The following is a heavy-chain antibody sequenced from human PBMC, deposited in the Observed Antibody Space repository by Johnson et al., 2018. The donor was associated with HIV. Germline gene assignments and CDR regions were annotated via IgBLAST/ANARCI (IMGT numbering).Heavy chain of an antibody. CDR1: GITFSNAW. J-gene: IGHJ3*02. D-gene: IGHD6-13*01. CDR2: IKSKTDGGTT. V-gene: IGHV3-15*01. Sequence: VQLVESGGGLVEPGGSLRLSCAASGITFSNAWMSWVRQAPGKGLEWVGRIKSKTDGGTTDYAAPVKGRFTISRDDSKNTLYLQMNSLKTEDTAVYYCTTDWRYSGSGGGAFDIWGQGTKVTVSS. CDR3: TTDWRYSGSGGGAFDI.